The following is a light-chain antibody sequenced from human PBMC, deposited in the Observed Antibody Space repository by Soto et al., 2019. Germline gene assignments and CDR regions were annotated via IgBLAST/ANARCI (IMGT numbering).Light chain of an antibody. Sequence: DMVLTQAPATLSLSPEDRATLSCRVSQRGTRSLAWFQQYSGQAPRLLIYDVSRRSTAITARFSRSASGIDFTLTISSLEPEEFEVYFCQQRINCPTFGGGAKVEIK. V-gene: IGKV3-11*01. CDR3: QQRINCPT. J-gene: IGKJ4*01. CDR1: QRGTRS. CDR2: DVS.